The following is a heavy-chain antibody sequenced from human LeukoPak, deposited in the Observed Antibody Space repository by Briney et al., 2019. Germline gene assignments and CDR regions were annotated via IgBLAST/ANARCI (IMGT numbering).Heavy chain of an antibody. V-gene: IGHV1-69*01. CDR2: IIPIFGTA. CDR1: GGTFSSYA. D-gene: IGHD1-26*01. Sequence: SVKVSCKASGGTFSSYAISWLRQAPGQGLEWMGGIIPIFGTANYAQKFQGRVTITADESTSTAYMELSSLRSEDTAVYYCASRIVGATPACDIWGQGTMVTVSS. CDR3: ASRIVGATPACDI. J-gene: IGHJ3*02.